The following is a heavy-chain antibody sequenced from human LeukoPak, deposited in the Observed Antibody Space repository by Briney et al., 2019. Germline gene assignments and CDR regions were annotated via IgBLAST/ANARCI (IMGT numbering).Heavy chain of an antibody. J-gene: IGHJ3*02. D-gene: IGHD4-17*01. CDR2: INHSGST. CDR1: GGSFSGYY. CDR3: ARVRTAAGDYVFYAFDI. V-gene: IGHV4-34*01. Sequence: SETLSLTCAVYGGSFSGYYWSWLRQPPGKGLEWIGEINHSGSTSYNPSLKSRVTISVDTSKNQFSLKLSSVTAADTAVYYCARVRTAAGDYVFYAFDIWGQGTMVTVSS.